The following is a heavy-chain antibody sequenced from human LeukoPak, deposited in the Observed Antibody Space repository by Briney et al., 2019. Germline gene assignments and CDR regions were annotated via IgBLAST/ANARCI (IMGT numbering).Heavy chain of an antibody. Sequence: SETLSLTCTVSGGSISSYYWSWIRQPPGKGLEWIGYIYYSGSTNYNPSLESRVTISVDTSKNQFSLKLSSVTAADTAVYYCARDLYYDFWSGYYYFDYWGQGTLVTVSS. D-gene: IGHD3-3*01. J-gene: IGHJ4*02. CDR2: IYYSGST. V-gene: IGHV4-59*01. CDR3: ARDLYYDFWSGYYYFDY. CDR1: GGSISSYY.